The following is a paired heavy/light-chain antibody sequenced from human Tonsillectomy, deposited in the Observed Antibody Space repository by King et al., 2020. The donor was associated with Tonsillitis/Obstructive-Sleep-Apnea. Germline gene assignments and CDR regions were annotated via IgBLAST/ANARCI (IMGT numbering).Light chain of an antibody. CDR3: QSADSSGTWV. V-gene: IGLV3-25*02. Sequence: SYELTQPPSVSVSPGQTARITCSGDALPQQYAYWYQQKPGQAPVMLIYKDSERPSGIPERFSGSSSGTTVTLTISGVQAEDEADYYCQSADSSGTWVFGGGTKLTVL. CDR2: KDS. J-gene: IGLJ3*02. CDR1: ALPQQY.
Heavy chain of an antibody. CDR3: ARERVDCSSTSCYFGYGMDV. D-gene: IGHD2-2*01. Sequence: QVQLQESGPGLVKPSQTLSLTCTVSGGSISSGGYYWSWIRQHPGKGLEWIGYIYYSGSTYYNPSLKSRVTISVDTSKNQFSLKLSSVTAADTAVYYCARERVDCSSTSCYFGYGMDVWGQGTTVTVSS. CDR1: GGSISSGGYY. V-gene: IGHV4-31*03. CDR2: IYYSGST. J-gene: IGHJ6*02.